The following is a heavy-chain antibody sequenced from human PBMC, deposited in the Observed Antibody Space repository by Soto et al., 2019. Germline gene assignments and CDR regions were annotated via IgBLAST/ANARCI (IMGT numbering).Heavy chain of an antibody. D-gene: IGHD2-15*01. CDR1: GVSIHNSHSF. CDR3: GRVVEGATRHTDSDS. Sequence: KASETLSLTCAVSGVSIHNSHSFWGWIRQPPGKGLEFIGSVYYSGGSHYNPSLKGRVTISVDTSNNQVSLRVNSVTAADTAVYYCGRVVEGATRHTDSDSWGQGMLVTV. CDR2: VYYSGGS. V-gene: IGHV4-39*02. J-gene: IGHJ5*02.